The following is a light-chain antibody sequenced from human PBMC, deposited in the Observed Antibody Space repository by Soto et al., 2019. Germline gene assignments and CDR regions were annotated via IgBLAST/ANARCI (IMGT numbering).Light chain of an antibody. CDR1: QSVSSSY. Sequence: EIELTQSPGTLSLSPGERATLSCRASQSVSSSYLAWYQQKPGQAPRLLIYGASIRATGIPDRFSGSGSGTDFTLTISRLEPEDFAVYYCQQYGSSPLTFGGGTKVEIK. J-gene: IGKJ4*01. V-gene: IGKV3-20*01. CDR2: GAS. CDR3: QQYGSSPLT.